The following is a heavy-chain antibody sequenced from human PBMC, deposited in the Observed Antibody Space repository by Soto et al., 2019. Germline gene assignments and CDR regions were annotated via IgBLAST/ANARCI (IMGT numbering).Heavy chain of an antibody. V-gene: IGHV4-34*01. D-gene: IGHD3-9*01. CDR1: GGSFSAYS. CDR2: VNHSGST. CDR3: ARTVLGPDLLADSFVDYYYYMDV. Sequence: SETLSLTCAVYGGSFSAYSWTWIRQPPGKGLEWIGEVNHSGSTNYNPSLKSRVTFSADSSRGQFSLRLNSVTAADTAVYYCARTVLGPDLLADSFVDYYYYMDVWGQGTTVTVSS. J-gene: IGHJ6*03.